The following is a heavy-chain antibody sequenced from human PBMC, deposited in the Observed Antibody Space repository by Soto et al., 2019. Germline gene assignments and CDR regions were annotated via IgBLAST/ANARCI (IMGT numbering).Heavy chain of an antibody. J-gene: IGHJ5*02. CDR1: GGSISSYY. V-gene: IGHV4-59*01. D-gene: IGHD6-13*01. CDR2: IYYSGST. Sequence: QVQLQESGPGLVKPSETLSLTCTVSGGSISSYYWSWIRQPPGKGLEWIGYIYYSGSTNYNPSLKSRVTISVDTSKNQFSLKLSSVTAADTAVYYCAREIAAAVHNWFDPWGQGTLVTVSS. CDR3: AREIAAAVHNWFDP.